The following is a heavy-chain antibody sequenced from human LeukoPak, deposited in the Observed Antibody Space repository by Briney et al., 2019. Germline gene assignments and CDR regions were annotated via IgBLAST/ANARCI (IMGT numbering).Heavy chain of an antibody. V-gene: IGHV3-23*01. J-gene: IGHJ4*02. CDR2: ISGSGGDT. Sequence: PGGSLRLSCAAFGFTFSSYAMGWVRQAPGKGLEWVSAISGSGGDTYYADSVKGRFTFSRDNSKNTLYLQMNSLRAEDTAVYYCAKLSPPYGDYVYDYWGQGTLVTVSS. CDR1: GFTFSSYA. CDR3: AKLSPPYGDYVYDY. D-gene: IGHD4-17*01.